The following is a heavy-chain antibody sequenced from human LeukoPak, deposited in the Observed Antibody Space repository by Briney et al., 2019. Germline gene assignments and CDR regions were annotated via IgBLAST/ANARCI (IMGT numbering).Heavy chain of an antibody. D-gene: IGHD2-15*01. CDR2: IDFETDTT. J-gene: IGHJ4*02. CDR3: VRAGSGFDY. Sequence: GGSLRLSCVASGFTFSSYWMHWVRHAPGKGLEWVSRIDFETDTTTYAGSVKGRFTISRDNTKNTLYLQMDSLRDEDAAVYYRVRAGSGFDYWGQGTLVTVTS. V-gene: IGHV3-74*01. CDR1: GFTFSSYW.